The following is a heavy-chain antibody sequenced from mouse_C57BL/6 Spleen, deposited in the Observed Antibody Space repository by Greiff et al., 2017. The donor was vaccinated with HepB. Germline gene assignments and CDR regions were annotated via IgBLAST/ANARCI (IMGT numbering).Heavy chain of an antibody. D-gene: IGHD2-4*01. CDR2: ISSGSSTI. J-gene: IGHJ1*03. Sequence: EVMLVESGGGLVKPGGSLKLSCAASGFTFSDYGMHWVRQAPEKGLEWVAYISSGSSTIYYADTVKGRFTISRDNAKNTLFLQMTSLRSEDTAMYYCARGYYDYDGDWYFDVWGTGTTVTVSS. CDR3: ARGYYDYDGDWYFDV. CDR1: GFTFSDYG. V-gene: IGHV5-17*01.